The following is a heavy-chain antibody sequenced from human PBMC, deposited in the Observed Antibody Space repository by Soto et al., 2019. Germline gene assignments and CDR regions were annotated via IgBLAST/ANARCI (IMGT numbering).Heavy chain of an antibody. CDR3: AGGRIVVVGSSAYYGMDV. J-gene: IGHJ6*02. D-gene: IGHD3-22*01. CDR2: IIPVFGLV. V-gene: IGHV1-69*01. CDR1: GGTPSNSA. Sequence: QVHLLLQSGAEVKKPGSSVKVSCKASGGTPSNSAISWVRQAPGQGLEWMGGIIPVFGLVKYAQNFQGRVTITADESTNTADMELSSLRPEDTAVYYCAGGRIVVVGSSAYYGMDVWGQGTTVTVSS.